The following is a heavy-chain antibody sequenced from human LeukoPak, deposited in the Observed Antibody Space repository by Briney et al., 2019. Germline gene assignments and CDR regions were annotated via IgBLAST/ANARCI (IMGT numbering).Heavy chain of an antibody. Sequence: GGSLRLSCAASGFTFSSYSMNWVRQAPGKGLEWVSSISSSSSYIYCADSVKGRFTISRDNAKNSLYLQMNSLRAEDTAVYYCARGSTGYYYYYYMDVWGKGTTVTVSS. CDR2: ISSSSSYI. V-gene: IGHV3-21*01. J-gene: IGHJ6*03. CDR1: GFTFSSYS. CDR3: ARGSTGYYYYYYMDV.